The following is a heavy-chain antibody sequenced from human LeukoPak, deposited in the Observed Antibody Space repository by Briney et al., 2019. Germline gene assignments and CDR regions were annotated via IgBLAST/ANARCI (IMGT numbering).Heavy chain of an antibody. CDR1: GYTFTGYY. CDR3: ARSDYYYDSSGHSTGSLDY. D-gene: IGHD3-22*01. V-gene: IGHV1-2*02. Sequence: ASVKVSCKASGYTFTGYYMHWVRQAPGQGLEWMGCINPVSGGTNYAQKFQGRVTMTRDTSISTAYMELSRLRSDDTAVYYCARSDYYYDSSGHSTGSLDYWGQGTLVTVSS. J-gene: IGHJ4*02. CDR2: INPVSGGT.